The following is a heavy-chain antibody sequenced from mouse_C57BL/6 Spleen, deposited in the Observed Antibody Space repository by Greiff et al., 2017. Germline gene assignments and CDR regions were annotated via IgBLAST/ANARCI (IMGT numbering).Heavy chain of an antibody. J-gene: IGHJ1*03. CDR2: INPNYGTT. D-gene: IGHD1-1*01. V-gene: IGHV1-39*01. Sequence: EVQLQQSGPELVKPGASVKISCKASGYSFTDYNMNWVKQSNGKSLEWIGVINPNYGTTSYNQKFKGKATLTVDQSSSTAYMQLNSLTSEDSAVYYCATYCYGSSYGYFDVWGTGTTVTVSS. CDR3: ATYCYGSSYGYFDV. CDR1: GYSFTDYN.